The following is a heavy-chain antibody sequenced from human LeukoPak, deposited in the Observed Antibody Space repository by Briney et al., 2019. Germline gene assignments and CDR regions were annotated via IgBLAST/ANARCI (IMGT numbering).Heavy chain of an antibody. CDR1: GGSISSGGYY. CDR2: IYYSGST. D-gene: IGHD6-13*01. V-gene: IGHV4-61*08. Sequence: SQTLSLTCTVSGGSISSGGYYWSWIRQHPGKGLEWIGYIYYSGSTNYDPSLKSRVTISVDTSKNQFSLKLSSVTAADTAVYYCARGLMMAVAGRGEFHYWGQGTLVTVSS. CDR3: ARGLMMAVAGRGEFHY. J-gene: IGHJ4*02.